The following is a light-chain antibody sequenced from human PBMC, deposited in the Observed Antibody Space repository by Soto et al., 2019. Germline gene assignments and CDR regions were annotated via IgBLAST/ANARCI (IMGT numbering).Light chain of an antibody. CDR1: KSISSW. CDR3: QQYNSYSPT. Sequence: DIQMTQSPSTLSASVGDRVTITCRASKSISSWLAWYQQKPGKAPKLLIYDASSLESGVPSRFSGSGSGTEFTLTISSLQPDDFATYYGQQYNSYSPTFGQGTKVEIK. V-gene: IGKV1-5*01. CDR2: DAS. J-gene: IGKJ1*01.